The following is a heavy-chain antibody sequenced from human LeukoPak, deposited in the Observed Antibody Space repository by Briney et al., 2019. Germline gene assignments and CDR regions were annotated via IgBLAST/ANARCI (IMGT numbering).Heavy chain of an antibody. Sequence: ASVKVSCKASGYTFTSYAMHWVRQAPGQRLEWMGWITAYNGNTNYAQKLQGRVTMTTDTSTSTAYMELRSLRSDDTAVYYCARAFWSGSYRSQPFDYWGQGTLVTVSS. CDR3: ARAFWSGSYRSQPFDY. CDR1: GYTFTSYA. V-gene: IGHV1-18*01. CDR2: ITAYNGNT. J-gene: IGHJ4*02. D-gene: IGHD3-3*01.